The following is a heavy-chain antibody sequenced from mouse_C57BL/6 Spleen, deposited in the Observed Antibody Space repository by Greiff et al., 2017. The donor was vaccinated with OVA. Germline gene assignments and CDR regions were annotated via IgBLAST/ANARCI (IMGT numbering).Heavy chain of an antibody. CDR1: GFTFTSYW. D-gene: IGHD1-1*01. Sequence: QVQLQQSGAELVKPGASLKLSCKASGFTFTSYWMHWVRQRPGRGLEWIGRIDASSGGTKYNEKVKSKATLTVDKTSITDYMQLRSLTSEDSAVYYCARTLLNGPWFAYWGQGTMVTVSA. V-gene: IGHV1-72*01. CDR2: IDASSGGT. CDR3: ARTLLNGPWFAY. J-gene: IGHJ3*01.